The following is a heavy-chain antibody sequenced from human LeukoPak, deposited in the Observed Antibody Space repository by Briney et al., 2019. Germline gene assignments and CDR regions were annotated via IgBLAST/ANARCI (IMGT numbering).Heavy chain of an antibody. CDR1: GGSISSSSYY. J-gene: IGHJ4*02. Sequence: SETLSLTCTVSGGSISSSSYYWGWIRQPPGKGLEWIGSIYYSGSTYYNPSLKSRVTISVDTSKNQFSLKLSSVTAADTAVYYCARSHWGSSWYKTNDYWGQGTLVTVFS. D-gene: IGHD6-13*01. V-gene: IGHV4-39*01. CDR3: ARSHWGSSWYKTNDY. CDR2: IYYSGST.